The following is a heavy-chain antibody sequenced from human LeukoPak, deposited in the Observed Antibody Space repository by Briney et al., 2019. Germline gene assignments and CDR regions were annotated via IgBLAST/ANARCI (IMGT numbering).Heavy chain of an antibody. CDR2: ISPSGDIT. D-gene: IGHD3-10*01. V-gene: IGHV3-23*01. J-gene: IGHJ4*02. CDR1: GFTFSGFA. Sequence: PGGSLRLSCAASGFTFSGFAMSWIRQAPGKGLEWVSGISPSGDITYYADSVKGRFTISRDNSKNTLYLEVISLTAEDTAVYYCAKDDAWLRFGEWSQGTLVTVSS. CDR3: AKDDAWLRFGE.